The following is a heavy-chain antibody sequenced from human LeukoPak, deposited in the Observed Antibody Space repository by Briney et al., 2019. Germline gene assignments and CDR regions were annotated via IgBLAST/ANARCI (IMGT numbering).Heavy chain of an antibody. D-gene: IGHD2-8*01. J-gene: IGHJ4*02. V-gene: IGHV3-48*03. CDR3: ARGGLYAGFEW. Sequence: GGSLRLSCAASGFTFSSYEMNLVRQAPGKGLEWVSYISSSASTIHYADSVKGRFTISRDNAKNSLYLQMNSLRAEDTAIYYCARGGLYAGFEWWGQGTLVTVSS. CDR2: ISSSASTI. CDR1: GFTFSSYE.